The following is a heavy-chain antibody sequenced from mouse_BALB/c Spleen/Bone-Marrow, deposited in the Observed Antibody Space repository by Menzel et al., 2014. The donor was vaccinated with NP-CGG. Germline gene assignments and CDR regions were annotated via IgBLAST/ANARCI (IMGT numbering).Heavy chain of an antibody. V-gene: IGHV1S81*02. CDR3: TRSGNYLFAY. D-gene: IGHD2-1*01. Sequence: QVQLKQSGAELVKPGASVRLSCKASGYTFTNYYMYWVKQRPGQGLEWIGGINPSNGGTNFNEKFKSKATLTVDKSSNTTYMQLSSLTSEDSAVYYCTRSGNYLFAYWGQGTLVTVSA. CDR1: GYTFTNYY. J-gene: IGHJ3*01. CDR2: INPSNGGT.